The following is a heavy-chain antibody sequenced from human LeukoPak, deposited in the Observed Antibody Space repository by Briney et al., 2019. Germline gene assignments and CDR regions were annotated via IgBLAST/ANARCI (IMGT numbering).Heavy chain of an antibody. CDR3: AKSAGSLYNYFAFDV. D-gene: IGHD1-1*01. CDR2: ISYDGNNK. V-gene: IGHV3-30*18. J-gene: IGHJ3*01. Sequence: GGSLRLSCAASGFTFSSYGMHWVRQAPGKGLEWVAVISYDGNNKYYADSVKGRFTISRDNSKSTLYLQMSSLRVEDTAVYYCAKSAGSLYNYFAFDVWGQGTMVTVSS. CDR1: GFTFSSYG.